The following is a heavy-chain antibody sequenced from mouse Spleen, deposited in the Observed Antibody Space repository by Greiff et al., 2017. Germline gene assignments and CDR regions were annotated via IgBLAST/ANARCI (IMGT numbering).Heavy chain of an antibody. Sequence: VKLVESGAELVKPGASVKLSCKASGYTFTEYTIHWVKQRSGQGLEWIGWFYPGSGSIKYNEKFKDKATLTADKSSSTVYMELSRLTSEDSAVYFCARHEDAYYGNYVWFAYWGQGTLVTVSA. CDR1: GYTFTEYT. CDR3: ARHEDAYYGNYVWFAY. D-gene: IGHD2-10*01. J-gene: IGHJ3*01. CDR2: FYPGSGSI. V-gene: IGHV1-62-2*01.